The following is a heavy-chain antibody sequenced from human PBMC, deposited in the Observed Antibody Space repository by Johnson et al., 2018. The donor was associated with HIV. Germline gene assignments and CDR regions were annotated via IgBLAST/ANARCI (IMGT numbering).Heavy chain of an antibody. D-gene: IGHD2-2*01. V-gene: IGHV3-30*02. J-gene: IGHJ3*02. CDR3: ARDSISCDSCAFDM. CDR2: IRYDGSNK. CDR1: GFTFSSYG. Sequence: QVQLVESGGGVVQPGGSLRLSCAASGFTFSSYGMHWVRQAPGKGLEWVAFIRYDGSNKYYADSVKGRFTISRDNSKNTLYLQMNSLRAEDTDVYYCARDSISCDSCAFDMWGQGTMVTVSS.